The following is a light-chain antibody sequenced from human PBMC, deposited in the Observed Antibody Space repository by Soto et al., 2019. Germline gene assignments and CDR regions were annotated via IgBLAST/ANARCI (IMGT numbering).Light chain of an antibody. CDR1: SSDVGGYNY. J-gene: IGLJ1*01. CDR3: SSYTSSSTLV. CDR2: DVS. V-gene: IGLV2-14*01. Sequence: QSALTQAASLSVAPGQSITISCTGTSSDVGGYNYVSWYQQHPGKAPKLMIYDVSNRPSGVSNRFSGSKSGNTASLTISGLQAEDEADYYCSSYTSSSTLVFGTGTKVIVL.